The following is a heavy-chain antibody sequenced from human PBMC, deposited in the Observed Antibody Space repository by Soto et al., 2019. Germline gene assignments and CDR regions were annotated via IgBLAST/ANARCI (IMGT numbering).Heavy chain of an antibody. CDR1: GGSISSSSYY. J-gene: IGHJ3*02. Sequence: SETLSLTCTVSGGSISSSSYYWGWIRQPPGKGLEWIGSIYYSGSTYYNPSLKSRVTISVDTSKNQFSLKLSSVTAADTAVYYCASPTLVATIDAFDIWGQGTMVTVSS. CDR2: IYYSGST. D-gene: IGHD5-12*01. V-gene: IGHV4-39*01. CDR3: ASPTLVATIDAFDI.